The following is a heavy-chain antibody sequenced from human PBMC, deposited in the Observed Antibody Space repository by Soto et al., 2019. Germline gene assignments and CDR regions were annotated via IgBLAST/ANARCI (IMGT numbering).Heavy chain of an antibody. CDR3: ARDRLYSGSHYGFDY. J-gene: IGHJ4*02. CDR1: GGSISSYY. CDR2: IYYSGST. D-gene: IGHD1-26*01. Sequence: QVQLQESGPGLVKPSETLSLTCTVSGGSISSYYWSWIRQPPGKGLEWIGYIYYSGSTNYNPSLKSRVTISVDTSTNQFSLKLSSVTAADTAVYYCARDRLYSGSHYGFDYWGQGTLVTVSS. V-gene: IGHV4-59*01.